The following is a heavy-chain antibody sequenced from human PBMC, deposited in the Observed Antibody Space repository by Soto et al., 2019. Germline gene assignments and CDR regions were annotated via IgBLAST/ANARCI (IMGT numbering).Heavy chain of an antibody. CDR2: ISHSGST. J-gene: IGHJ4*02. V-gene: IGHV3-23*01. Sequence: VQLLESGGGLVQPGGSLRLSCTASGFTFSTYAMSWVRQAPGKGLEWVSTISHSGSTYYAVSGKGRFTMSRDNSKNTLYLEMNSLRDEGTAGYYCAQDKGRRYCSSTSCLYSFAYWCQGTLVSVSS. D-gene: IGHD2-2*01. CDR3: AQDKGRRYCSSTSCLYSFAY. CDR1: GFTFSTYA.